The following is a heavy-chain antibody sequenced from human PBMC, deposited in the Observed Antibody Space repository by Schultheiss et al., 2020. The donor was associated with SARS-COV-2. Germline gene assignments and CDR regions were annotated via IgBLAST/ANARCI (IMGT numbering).Heavy chain of an antibody. Sequence: SETLSLTCTVSGGSISSGGYYWSWIRQPPGKGLEWIGEINHSGSTNYNPSLKSRVTISVDTSKNQFSLKLSSVTAADTAVYYCARVSRFWSGYSSYYYYYGMDVWGQGTTVTVSS. D-gene: IGHD3-3*01. J-gene: IGHJ6*02. CDR1: GGSISSGGYY. CDR3: ARVSRFWSGYSSYYYYYGMDV. V-gene: IGHV4-39*07. CDR2: INHSGST.